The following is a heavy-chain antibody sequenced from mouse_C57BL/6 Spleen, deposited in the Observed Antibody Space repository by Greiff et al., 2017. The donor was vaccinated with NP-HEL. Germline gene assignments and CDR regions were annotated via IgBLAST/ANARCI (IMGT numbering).Heavy chain of an antibody. Sequence: EVKLMESEGGLVQPGSSMKLSCTASGFTFSDYYMAWVRQVPEKGLEWVANINYDGSSTYYLDSLKSRFIISRDNAKNILYLQMSSLKSEDTATYYCARERGFYYGSSYAMDYWGQGTSVTVSS. J-gene: IGHJ4*01. D-gene: IGHD1-1*01. CDR3: ARERGFYYGSSYAMDY. V-gene: IGHV5-16*01. CDR2: INYDGSST. CDR1: GFTFSDYY.